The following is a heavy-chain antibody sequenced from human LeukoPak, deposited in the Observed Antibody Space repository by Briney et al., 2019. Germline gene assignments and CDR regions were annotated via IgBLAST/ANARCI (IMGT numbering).Heavy chain of an antibody. J-gene: IGHJ4*02. CDR1: GYTFTSYD. CDR3: ARDSTIAAAEWYFDY. D-gene: IGHD6-13*01. CDR2: MNPNSGNT. V-gene: IGHV1-18*01. Sequence: GASVKVSCKASGYTFTSYDINWVRQATGQGLEWMGWMNPNSGNTNYAQKLQGRVAMTTDTSTSTAYMELRSLRSDDTAVYYCARDSTIAAAEWYFDYWGQGTLVTVSS.